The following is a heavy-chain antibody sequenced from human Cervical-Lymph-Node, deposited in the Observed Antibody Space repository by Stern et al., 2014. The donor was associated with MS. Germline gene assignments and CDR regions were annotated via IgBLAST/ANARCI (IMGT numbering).Heavy chain of an antibody. J-gene: IGHJ4*02. CDR3: ARDYEDTSMLFDH. CDR1: GFTFSSYG. Sequence: VQLVESGGAVVQPGRSLRLSCAASGFTFSSYGMHWVRPAPGKGLEWVTVISYDGNHKNYAASVKGRFTSSRDNSKNTLHLQMNSVTPDDTAIYYCARDYEDTSMLFDHWGQGTLVTVSS. V-gene: IGHV3-30*03. D-gene: IGHD2-8*01. CDR2: ISYDGNHK.